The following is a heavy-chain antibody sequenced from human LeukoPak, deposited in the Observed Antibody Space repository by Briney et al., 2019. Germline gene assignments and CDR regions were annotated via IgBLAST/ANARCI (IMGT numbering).Heavy chain of an antibody. CDR1: GYTLTVYA. D-gene: IGHD1-14*01. CDR2: INTNTGNT. J-gene: IGHJ4*02. V-gene: IGHV7-4-1*02. CDR3: ARTGGLDY. Sequence: ASVKVSCKTSGYTLTVYAINWVRQAPAQGLEWMGWINTNTGNTTYAHGFTGRFVFSLDTSVSTAYLQISSLKAEDTAVYYCARTGGLDYWGQGTLVTVSS.